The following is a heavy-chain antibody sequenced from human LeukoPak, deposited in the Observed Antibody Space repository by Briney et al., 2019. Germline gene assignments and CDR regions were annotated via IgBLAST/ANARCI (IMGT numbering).Heavy chain of an antibody. V-gene: IGHV3-23*01. Sequence: PGGSLRLSCAVSGVTFSSYWMSWVRQAPGKGLEWVSGINNSGGRTYYADSVKGRFTISRDNSKNTLYLQMNSLRAEDTAVYYCAREDRDQPNAFDIWGQGIMVTVSS. CDR2: INNSGGRT. J-gene: IGHJ3*02. CDR1: GVTFSSYW. CDR3: AREDRDQPNAFDI. D-gene: IGHD2-2*01.